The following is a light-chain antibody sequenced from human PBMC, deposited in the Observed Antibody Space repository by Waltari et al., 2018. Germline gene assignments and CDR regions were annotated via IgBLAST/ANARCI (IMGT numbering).Light chain of an antibody. V-gene: IGKV1-12*01. CDR3: QQGSAFPPT. CDR2: HAS. Sequence: EIQMTQSPSSVSASVGDRGTITCRASQASSSWLAWYQQKPGHSPNLLIYHASNLQSGVPSRFSGSGSGTDFTLTISSLRPEDSATYYCQQGSAFPPTFGQGTKVEIK. CDR1: QASSSW. J-gene: IGKJ1*01.